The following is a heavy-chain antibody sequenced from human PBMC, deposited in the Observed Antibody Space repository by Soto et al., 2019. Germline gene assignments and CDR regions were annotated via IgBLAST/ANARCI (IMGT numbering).Heavy chain of an antibody. CDR1: GGSVSSCSYY. J-gene: IGHJ4*02. V-gene: IGHV4-61*01. Sequence: PSETLSLTCPVSGGSVSSCSYYWSWIRQPPGKGLEWIGYIYYSGSTNYNPSLKSRVTISVDTSKNQFSLKLSSVTAADTAVYYCARAKMATFDYWGQGTLVTVSS. CDR2: IYYSGST. CDR3: ARAKMATFDY. D-gene: IGHD5-12*01.